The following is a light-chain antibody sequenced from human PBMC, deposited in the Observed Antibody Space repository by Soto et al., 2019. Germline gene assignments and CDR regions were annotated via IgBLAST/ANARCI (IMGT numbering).Light chain of an antibody. CDR1: STDVGRYNY. J-gene: IGLJ1*01. CDR2: DVS. V-gene: IGLV2-14*01. CDR3: NSYTSDSTYV. Sequence: QSVLTQPASVSGSPGQSITISCTGTSTDVGRYNYVSWYQQHPGKALKLMVYDVSNRPSWVSNRFSGSKSGITASLTISGLQAEDEADYYCNSYTSDSTYVFGTGTKVTVL.